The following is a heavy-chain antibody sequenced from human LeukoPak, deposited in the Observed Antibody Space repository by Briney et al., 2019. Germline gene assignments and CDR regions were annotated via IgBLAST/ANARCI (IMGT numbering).Heavy chain of an antibody. Sequence: SETLSRTCTVSGGSISSSSYYWGWIRQPPGKGLEWIGSIYYSGSTYYNPSLKSRVTISVDTSKNQFSLKLSSVTAADTAVYYCARQETNGDRGVYWGQGTLVTVSS. V-gene: IGHV4-39*01. CDR3: ARQETNGDRGVY. CDR2: IYYSGST. D-gene: IGHD2-8*01. CDR1: GGSISSSSYY. J-gene: IGHJ4*02.